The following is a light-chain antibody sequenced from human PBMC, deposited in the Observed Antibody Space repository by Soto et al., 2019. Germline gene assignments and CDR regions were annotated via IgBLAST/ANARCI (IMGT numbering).Light chain of an antibody. V-gene: IGLV2-23*02. Sequence: QSVLTQPASVSGSPGQSITISCTGTSSDVGSHNLVSWYQQHPGQAPKLMIYEVSKRPLGVSTRFSASKSGNTASLTISGLQAEDEADYYCCSYGGSRAGFGGGTQLTV. J-gene: IGLJ7*01. CDR2: EVS. CDR3: CSYGGSRAG. CDR1: SSDVGSHNL.